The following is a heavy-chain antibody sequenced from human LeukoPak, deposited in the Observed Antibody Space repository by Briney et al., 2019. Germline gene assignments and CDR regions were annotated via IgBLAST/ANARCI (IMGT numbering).Heavy chain of an antibody. J-gene: IGHJ4*02. D-gene: IGHD1-26*01. Sequence: GGSLRLSCAASGFTFDDYSIHWVRQAPGKGLEWVSFISWDGVSTYYADFVKGRFTISRDNAKNSLYLQMNSLRVDDTALYHCARKGLGGELGGFDSWGQGTLVTVSS. CDR2: ISWDGVST. CDR1: GFTFDDYS. V-gene: IGHV3-43*01. CDR3: ARKGLGGELGGFDS.